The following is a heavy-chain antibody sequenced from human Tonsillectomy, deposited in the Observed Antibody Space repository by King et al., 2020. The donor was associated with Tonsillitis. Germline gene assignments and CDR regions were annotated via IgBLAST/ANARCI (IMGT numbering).Heavy chain of an antibody. CDR3: ARYSRVVPAMYYFDY. CDR2: IYYSGST. Sequence: QLQESGPGLVKPSETLSLTCTVSGGSISSSSYYWGWIRQPPGKGLEWIGSIYYSGSTYYNPSLKSRGTISVDTSKNQFSLRLSSVTAADTAVYYCARYSRVVPAMYYFDYWGQGTLVTVSS. V-gene: IGHV4-39*01. J-gene: IGHJ4*02. CDR1: GGSISSSSYY. D-gene: IGHD2-2*01.